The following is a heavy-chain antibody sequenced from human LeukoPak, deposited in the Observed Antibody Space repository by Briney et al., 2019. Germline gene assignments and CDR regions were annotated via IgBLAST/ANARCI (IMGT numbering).Heavy chain of an antibody. Sequence: GGSLRLSCAASGFTFSSYAMSWVRQAPGKGLEWVSGISGSGSSTYYADSVKGRFTISRDNSKNTLYLQMNSLRAEDTAVYYCAKGGYCSSTNCPFDYCGQGTLGTVSS. J-gene: IGHJ4*02. CDR2: ISGSGSST. CDR1: GFTFSSYA. V-gene: IGHV3-23*01. D-gene: IGHD2-2*01. CDR3: AKGGYCSSTNCPFDY.